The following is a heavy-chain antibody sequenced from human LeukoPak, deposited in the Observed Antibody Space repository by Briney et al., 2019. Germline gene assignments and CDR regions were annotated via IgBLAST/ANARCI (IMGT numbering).Heavy chain of an antibody. CDR3: ARGQYNSGHYSDY. D-gene: IGHD3-22*01. Sequence: TGGSLRLSCAASGFTFSDHFLDWVRQAPGKGLEWVGRTGNKANIYTTEYAASVKGRFTISRDDSKNSLYLQMNSLKPEDTAMYYCARGQYNSGHYSDYWGQGTLVTVSS. CDR1: GFTFSDHF. CDR2: TGNKANIYTT. V-gene: IGHV3-72*01. J-gene: IGHJ4*02.